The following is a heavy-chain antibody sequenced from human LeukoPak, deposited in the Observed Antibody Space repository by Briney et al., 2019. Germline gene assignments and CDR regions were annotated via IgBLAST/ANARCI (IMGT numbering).Heavy chain of an antibody. V-gene: IGHV4-4*07. Sequence: SETLSLTCTVSGGSISSYYWSWIRQPAGKGLEWIGRIYTSGSTNYNPSLKSRVTMSVDTSKNQFSLKLSSVTAADTAVYYCAGSRVVVPAAIQADYYYYYMDVWGKGTTVTVSS. CDR3: AGSRVVVPAAIQADYYYYYMDV. CDR1: GGSISSYY. J-gene: IGHJ6*03. D-gene: IGHD2-2*02. CDR2: IYTSGST.